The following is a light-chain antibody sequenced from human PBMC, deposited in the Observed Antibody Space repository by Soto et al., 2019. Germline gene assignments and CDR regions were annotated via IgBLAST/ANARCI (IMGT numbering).Light chain of an antibody. J-gene: IGLJ1*01. CDR1: SSDVGNCNC. Sequence: QSALTQPASVSGSPGQSITISCTGASSDVGNCNCVSWYQQHPGKAPKLMIYEVSNRPSGVSNRFSGSKAGNTASLTISGLQAEDEADYYCCSYAGSRTYVFGPGTKLTVL. V-gene: IGLV2-23*02. CDR3: CSYAGSRTYV. CDR2: EVS.